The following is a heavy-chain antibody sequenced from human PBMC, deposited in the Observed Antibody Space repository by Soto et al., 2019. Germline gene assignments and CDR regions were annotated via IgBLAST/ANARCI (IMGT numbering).Heavy chain of an antibody. D-gene: IGHD2-15*01. CDR3: ARVSVVSGDYYYGMDV. CDR1: GFTFSSYG. V-gene: IGHV3-30*03. J-gene: IGHJ6*02. CDR2: ISYDGSNK. Sequence: QVQLVESGGGVVQPGRSLRLFCAASGFTFSSYGMHWVRQAPGKGLEWVAVISYDGSNKYYADSVKGRFTISRDNSKNTLYLQMNSLRAEDTAVYYCARVSVVSGDYYYGMDVWGQGTTVTVSS.